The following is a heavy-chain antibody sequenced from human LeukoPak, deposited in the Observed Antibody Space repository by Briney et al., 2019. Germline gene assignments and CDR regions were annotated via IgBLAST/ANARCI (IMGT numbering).Heavy chain of an antibody. V-gene: IGHV3-33*01. CDR1: GFTFSSYG. J-gene: IGHJ5*02. CDR2: IWYDGSNK. CDR3: ARLYGTYPGWFDP. D-gene: IGHD4-17*01. Sequence: PGRSLRLSCAASGFTFSSYGMHWVRQAPGKGLEWVAVIWYDGSNKYYADSVKGRFTISRDNSKNTLYLQMNSPRAEDTAVYYCARLYGTYPGWFDPWGQGTLVTVSS.